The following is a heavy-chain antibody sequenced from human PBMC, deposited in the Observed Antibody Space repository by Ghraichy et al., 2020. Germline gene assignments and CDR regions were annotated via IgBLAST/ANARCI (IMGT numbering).Heavy chain of an antibody. CDR3: ARVRQSPPNYYDSSGYDY. Sequence: GGSLRLSCAASGFTFSSYEMNWVRQAPGKGLEWVSYISSSGSTIYYADSVKGRFTISRDNAKNSLYLQVNSLRAEDTAVYYCARVRQSPPNYYDSSGYDYWGQGTLVTVSS. D-gene: IGHD3-22*01. CDR1: GFTFSSYE. J-gene: IGHJ4*02. CDR2: ISSSGSTI. V-gene: IGHV3-48*03.